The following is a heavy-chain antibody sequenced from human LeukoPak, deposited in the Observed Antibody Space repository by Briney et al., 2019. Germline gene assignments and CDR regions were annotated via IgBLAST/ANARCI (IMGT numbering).Heavy chain of an antibody. J-gene: IGHJ5*02. D-gene: IGHD2-15*01. CDR3: ARDCSGGSCYSGVDQFDP. V-gene: IGHV3-30*03. CDR2: ISYDGSNK. CDR1: GFTFSSHR. Sequence: AGGSLRLSCAASGFTFSSHRMSWVRQAPGKGLEWVALISYDGSNKFYADSVKGRFTISRDNSKNTLYLQMNSLRPEDTAVYYCARDCSGGSCYSGVDQFDPWGQGTLVTVSS.